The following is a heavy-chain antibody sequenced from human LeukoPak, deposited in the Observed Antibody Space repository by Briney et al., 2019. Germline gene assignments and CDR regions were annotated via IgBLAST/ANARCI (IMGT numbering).Heavy chain of an antibody. Sequence: SETLSLTCTVSGGSISSGSYYWSWIRQPAGKGLEWIGRIYTSGSTNYNPSLKSRVTISVDTSKNQFSLKLSSVTAADTAVYYCARHRAVVRGVRTTRYYFDYWGQGTLVTVSS. CDR1: GGSISSGSYY. CDR3: ARHRAVVRGVRTTRYYFDY. V-gene: IGHV4-61*02. CDR2: IYTSGST. D-gene: IGHD3-10*01. J-gene: IGHJ4*02.